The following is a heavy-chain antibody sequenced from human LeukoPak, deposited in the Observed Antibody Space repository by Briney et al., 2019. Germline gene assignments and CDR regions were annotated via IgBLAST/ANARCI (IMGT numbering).Heavy chain of an antibody. D-gene: IGHD5-18*01. J-gene: IGHJ3*02. CDR1: GESFSAYF. V-gene: IGHV4-59*08. Sequence: SETLSLTCAVHGESFSAYFWSWIRQPPGKGLEWIAYVRDNGESNYNPSLKSRLTISVDTPNNQISLRLSFVTAADTAMYYCARQPANTAAFDIWGLGTMVTVSS. CDR3: ARQPANTAAFDI. CDR2: VRDNGES.